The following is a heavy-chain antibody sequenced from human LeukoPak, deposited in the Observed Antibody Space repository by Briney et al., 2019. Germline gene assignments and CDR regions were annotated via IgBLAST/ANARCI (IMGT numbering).Heavy chain of an antibody. Sequence: GGSLRLSCAASGFTFSSYAMSWVRQAPGKGLEWVSAISGSGGSTYYADSVKGRFTISRDNSRDTLYLQMNSLRAEDTAVYYCAKDFISGWYRDLGYWGPRTLVTFSS. CDR3: AKDFISGWYRDLGY. CDR1: GFTFSSYA. J-gene: IGHJ4*02. V-gene: IGHV3-23*01. CDR2: ISGSGGST. D-gene: IGHD6-19*01.